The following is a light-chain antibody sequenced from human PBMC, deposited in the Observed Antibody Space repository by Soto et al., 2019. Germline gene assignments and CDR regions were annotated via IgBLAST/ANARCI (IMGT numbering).Light chain of an antibody. V-gene: IGKV3-11*01. CDR3: QQSAGLPYT. Sequence: DIVLTQSPGTLSLSPGERVTLSCRASQSINNYLAWYQQKPGQAPRLLSDDASNRATAIPSRFSGRGSGTDLTLRVRGLEPEDFATYYCQQSAGLPYTCGQGTRLEIK. J-gene: IGKJ2*01. CDR1: QSINNY. CDR2: DAS.